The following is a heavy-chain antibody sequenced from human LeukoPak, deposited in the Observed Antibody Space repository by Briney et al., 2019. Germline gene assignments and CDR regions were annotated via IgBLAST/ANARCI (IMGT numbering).Heavy chain of an antibody. V-gene: IGHV3-64*01. J-gene: IGHJ3*02. D-gene: IGHD6-13*01. CDR1: GFTFSSYA. CDR3: ARAVGIAAAGTNAFDI. CDR2: ISSNGGST. Sequence: PGGSLRLSCAASGFTFSSYAMHWVRQAPGKGLEYVSAISSNGGSTYYANSVKGRFTISRDNSKNTLYLQMGSLRAEDMAVYYCARAVGIAAAGTNAFDIWGQGTMVTDSS.